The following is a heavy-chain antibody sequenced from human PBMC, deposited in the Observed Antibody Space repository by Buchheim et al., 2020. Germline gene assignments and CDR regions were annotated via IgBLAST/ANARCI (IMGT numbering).Heavy chain of an antibody. CDR1: GFSFSTYS. D-gene: IGHD1-1*01. J-gene: IGHJ3*01. Sequence: EVQLVESGGGLVQPGGSLRLSCAASGFSFSTYSMNWVRQVPGQGLEWVSYVSSGGGTTLYVDSVKGRFTISRDNAENSLYLQMISLRAEDSAVYYCARALASGVPSRDAFGVWGQGT. CDR3: ARALASGVPSRDAFGV. V-gene: IGHV3-48*01. CDR2: VSSGGGTT.